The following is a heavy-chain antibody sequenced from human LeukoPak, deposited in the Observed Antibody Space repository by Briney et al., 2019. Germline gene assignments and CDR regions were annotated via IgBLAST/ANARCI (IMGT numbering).Heavy chain of an antibody. V-gene: IGHV4-31*03. Sequence: SQTLSLTCTVSGGSISSGGYYWSWIRQHPGKGLEWIGYIYYSGSTYYNPSLKSRVTILVDTSKNQFSLKLSSVTAADTAVYYCAGLDSSGYYEHWGQGTLVTVPS. J-gene: IGHJ4*02. CDR1: GGSISSGGYY. CDR2: IYYSGST. CDR3: AGLDSSGYYEH. D-gene: IGHD3-22*01.